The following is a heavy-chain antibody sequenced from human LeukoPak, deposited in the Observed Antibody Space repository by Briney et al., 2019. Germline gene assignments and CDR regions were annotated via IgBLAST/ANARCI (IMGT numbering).Heavy chain of an antibody. CDR1: GGSISSSSYY. Sequence: TPSETLSLTCTVSGGSISSSSYYWGWIRQPPGKGLEWIGSIYYSGSTYYNPSLKSRVTISVDTSKNQFSLKLSSVTAADTAVYYCARPPSSIWGQGTLVTVSS. J-gene: IGHJ4*02. CDR3: ARPPSSI. CDR2: IYYSGST. V-gene: IGHV4-39*01. D-gene: IGHD6-6*01.